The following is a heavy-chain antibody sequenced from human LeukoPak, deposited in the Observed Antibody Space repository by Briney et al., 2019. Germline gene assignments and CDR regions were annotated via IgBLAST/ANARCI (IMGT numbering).Heavy chain of an antibody. CDR1: GFTFSSYA. CDR3: ARRAYYDFWSGYYTMSDYYYYGMDV. D-gene: IGHD3-3*01. CDR2: INSDGSST. Sequence: PGGSLRLSCAASGFTFSSYAMSWVRQAPGKGLVWVSRINSDGSSTSYADSVKGRFTISRDNAKNTLYLQMNSLRAEDTAVYYCARRAYYDFWSGYYTMSDYYYYGMDVWGQGTTVTVSS. J-gene: IGHJ6*02. V-gene: IGHV3-74*01.